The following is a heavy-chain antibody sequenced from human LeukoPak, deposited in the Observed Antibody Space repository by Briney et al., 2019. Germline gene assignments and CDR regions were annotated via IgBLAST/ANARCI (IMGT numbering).Heavy chain of an antibody. D-gene: IGHD5-24*01. CDR2: ITGDGGTT. V-gene: IGHV3-23*01. CDR1: GLTFSNNA. Sequence: GGSLRLSCAASGLTFSNNAMNWVRQAPGKGLEWVSVITGDGGTTDYADSVKGRFTISRDNSKNTLYLQMNSLRAEDTAVYYCARARWLQAACDYWGQGTLVTVSS. CDR3: ARARWLQAACDY. J-gene: IGHJ4*02.